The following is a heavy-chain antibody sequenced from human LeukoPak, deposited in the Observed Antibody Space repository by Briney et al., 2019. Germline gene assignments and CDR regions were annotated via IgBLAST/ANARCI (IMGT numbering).Heavy chain of an antibody. Sequence: PGGSLRLSCAASGFTFSSYAMHWVRQAPGKGLEWVAVISYDGSNKYYADSVKGRFTISRDNSKNTLYLQMNRLRAEDTAVYYCARGGTYQRNFDYWGQGTLVTVSS. D-gene: IGHD2-2*01. CDR3: ARGGTYQRNFDY. CDR1: GFTFSSYA. J-gene: IGHJ4*02. V-gene: IGHV3-30*04. CDR2: ISYDGSNK.